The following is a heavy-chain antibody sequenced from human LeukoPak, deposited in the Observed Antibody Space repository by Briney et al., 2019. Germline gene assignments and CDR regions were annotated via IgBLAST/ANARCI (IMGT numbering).Heavy chain of an antibody. J-gene: IGHJ4*02. D-gene: IGHD3-22*01. CDR2: ISTYNGNT. Sequence: ASVKVSCKASGYTFTSYGISWVRQAPGQGLEWIGWISTYNGNTNYAQKLQGRVTMTTDTSTSTAYMELRSLRSDDTAVYYCARDPYYYDSSGYYYVYWGQGTLVTVSS. CDR3: ARDPYYYDSSGYYYVY. CDR1: GYTFTSYG. V-gene: IGHV1-18*01.